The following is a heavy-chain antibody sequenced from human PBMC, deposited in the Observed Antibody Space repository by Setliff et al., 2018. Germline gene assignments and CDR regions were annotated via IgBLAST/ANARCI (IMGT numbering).Heavy chain of an antibody. CDR3: ARDRITISGVVIPFDY. D-gene: IGHD3-3*01. V-gene: IGHV4-39*07. J-gene: IGHJ4*02. CDR1: GGSISSSSYY. Sequence: SETLSLTCTVSGGSISSSSYYWGWIRQPPGKGLEWIGSIYYSGSAYYNPSLKSRVTISVDTSKNQFSLKLSSVTAADTAVYYCARDRITISGVVIPFDYWGQGTLVTVSS. CDR2: IYYSGSA.